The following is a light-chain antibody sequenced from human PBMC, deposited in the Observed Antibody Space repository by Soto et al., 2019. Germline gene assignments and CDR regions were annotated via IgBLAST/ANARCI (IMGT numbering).Light chain of an antibody. CDR2: AAS. Sequence: DIQMTQSPSSLSASVGDRVTITCRASQSISSYLNWYQQKPGKAPKLLIYAASSLQSGVPSRFSGSGSGTDFTLTISSLQPEDFATYYCQQSYSTPITVGPGTKVGIK. V-gene: IGKV1-39*01. J-gene: IGKJ3*01. CDR3: QQSYSTPIT. CDR1: QSISSY.